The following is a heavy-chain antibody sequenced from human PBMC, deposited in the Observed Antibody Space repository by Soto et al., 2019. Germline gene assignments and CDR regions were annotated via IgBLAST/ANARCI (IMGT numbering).Heavy chain of an antibody. CDR2: INPSGGST. CDR3: ARDSPGIAVAGPPLYYYYGMDV. V-gene: IGHV1-46*01. Sequence: GASVKVSCKGSGYTLTRYYLQLGGQAPGQGLEWVGIINPSGGSTSYAQKFQGRVTMTRDTSTSTVYMELSSLRSEDTAVYYCARDSPGIAVAGPPLYYYYGMDVWGQGTTVTVSS. CDR1: GYTLTRYY. J-gene: IGHJ6*02. D-gene: IGHD6-19*01.